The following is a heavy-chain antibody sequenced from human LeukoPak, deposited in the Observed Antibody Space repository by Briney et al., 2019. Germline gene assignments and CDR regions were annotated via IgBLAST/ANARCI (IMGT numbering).Heavy chain of an antibody. CDR3: ARDRPWFDP. CDR2: INHSGST. CDR1: GGSFSGYY. V-gene: IGHV4-34*01. Sequence: SETLSLTCAVYGGSFSGYYWSWIRQPPGKGLEWIGEINHSGSTNYNPSLKSRVTISVDTSKNQFSLKLSSVTAADTAVYYCARDRPWFDPWGQGTLVTVSS. J-gene: IGHJ5*02.